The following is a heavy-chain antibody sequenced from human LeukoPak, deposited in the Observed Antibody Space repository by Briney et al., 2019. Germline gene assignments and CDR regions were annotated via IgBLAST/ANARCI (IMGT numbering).Heavy chain of an antibody. CDR3: ARDPGRWLQFSHFDC. V-gene: IGHV3-7*01. D-gene: IGHD5-24*01. CDR2: IKQDGSEK. CDR1: GFTLSSYW. Sequence: GGSLRLSCAASGFTLSSYWMSWVCEAPGKRVKWVANIKQDGSEKYYVDSVNGRFTISRDNAKNSLYLQMNSLRAEDTAVYYCARDPGRWLQFSHFDCWGQGTLVTDSS. J-gene: IGHJ4*02.